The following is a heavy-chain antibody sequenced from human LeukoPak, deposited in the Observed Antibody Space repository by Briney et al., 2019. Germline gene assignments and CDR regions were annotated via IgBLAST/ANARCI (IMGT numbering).Heavy chain of an antibody. D-gene: IGHD1-1*01. CDR2: INHSGST. CDR3: ARGNNWNRHFDY. V-gene: IGHV4-34*01. CDR1: GGSFSGYY. J-gene: IGHJ4*02. Sequence: SETLSLTCAVYGGSFSGYYWSWIRQPPGKGLEWIGEINHSGSTNYNPSLKSRVTISVDTSKNQFSLKLSSVTAADTAVYYCARGNNWNRHFDYWGQGTLVTVSS.